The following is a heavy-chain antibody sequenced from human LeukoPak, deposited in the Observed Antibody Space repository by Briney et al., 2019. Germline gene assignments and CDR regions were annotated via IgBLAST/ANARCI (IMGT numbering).Heavy chain of an antibody. CDR1: GGSFSGYY. Sequence: SETLSLTCAVYGGSFSGYYWSWVRQPPGKGLEWIWEINHSGSTNYNPSLKSRVTISVDTSKNQFSLKLSSVTAADTAVYYCARGSKIVVVVAANNWFDPWGQGTLVTVSS. V-gene: IGHV4-34*01. D-gene: IGHD2-15*01. CDR2: INHSGST. J-gene: IGHJ5*02. CDR3: ARGSKIVVVVAANNWFDP.